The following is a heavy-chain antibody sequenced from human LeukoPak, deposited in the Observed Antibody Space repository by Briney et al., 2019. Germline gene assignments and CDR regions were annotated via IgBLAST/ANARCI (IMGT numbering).Heavy chain of an antibody. CDR1: GGTFSSYA. J-gene: IGHJ6*03. CDR2: IIPIFGTA. CDR3: ARRGNYYYYMDV. V-gene: IGHV1-69*05. D-gene: IGHD3-16*01. Sequence: GASVKVSCKASGGTFSSYAISWVRQAPGQGLEWMGGIIPIFGTANYAQKFQGRVTMTRDMSTSTVYMELSSLRSEDTAVYYCARRGNYYYYMDVWGKGTPVTVSS.